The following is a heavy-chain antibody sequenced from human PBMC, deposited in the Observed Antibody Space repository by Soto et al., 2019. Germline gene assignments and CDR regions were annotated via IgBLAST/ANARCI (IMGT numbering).Heavy chain of an antibody. Sequence: EVQLLESGGVLVQPGGSLRLSCAASGFTFSSYAMSWVRQAPGKGLEWVSAISGSGGSTYYADSVKGRFTISRDNSKNTLYLQMNSLRAEDTAVYYCAKDYFSSSWPDYFDYWGQGTLVTVSS. V-gene: IGHV3-23*01. CDR3: AKDYFSSSWPDYFDY. J-gene: IGHJ4*02. D-gene: IGHD6-13*01. CDR2: ISGSGGST. CDR1: GFTFSSYA.